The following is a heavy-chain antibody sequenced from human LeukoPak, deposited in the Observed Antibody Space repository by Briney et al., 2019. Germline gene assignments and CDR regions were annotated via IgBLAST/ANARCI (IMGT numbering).Heavy chain of an antibody. D-gene: IGHD3-22*01. Sequence: ASETLSLTCTVSGGSISSYYWSWIRQPAGKGLEWIGRIYTSGSTNYNPSLKSRVTTSVDTSKNQFSLKLSSVTAADTAVYYCARDTEGFYYDSSGYYYWAEYFQHWGQGTLVTVSS. CDR2: IYTSGST. J-gene: IGHJ1*01. CDR3: ARDTEGFYYDSSGYYYWAEYFQH. CDR1: GGSISSYY. V-gene: IGHV4-4*07.